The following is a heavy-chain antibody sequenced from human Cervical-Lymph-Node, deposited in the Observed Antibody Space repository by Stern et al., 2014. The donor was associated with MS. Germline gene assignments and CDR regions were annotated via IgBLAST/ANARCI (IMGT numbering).Heavy chain of an antibody. CDR2: GFTSGST. Sequence: QVQLVELGPGLVQPSQTLSLTCSVSGGSMTDTAYSSTLIRAPAGKGLEWFGPGFTSGSTNYNPSLERRVTMSIDTSKNQFSLRLSSVTAADTAVYYCARDFTDYDFWKDYRGMVFDPWGQGTLVIVSS. D-gene: IGHD3-3*01. CDR1: GGSMTDTAYS. V-gene: IGHV4-61*02. J-gene: IGHJ5*02. CDR3: ARDFTDYDFWKDYRGMVFDP.